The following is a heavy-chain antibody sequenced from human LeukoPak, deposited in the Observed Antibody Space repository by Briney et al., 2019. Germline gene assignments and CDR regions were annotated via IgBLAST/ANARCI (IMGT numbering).Heavy chain of an antibody. J-gene: IGHJ6*02. V-gene: IGHV5-51*01. CDR2: IYPGDSDT. CDR1: GYSFTSYW. D-gene: IGHD2-2*01. Sequence: GESLKISCKGSGYSFTSYWIGWVRQMPGKGLEWMGIIYPGDSDTRYSLSFQGQVTISADKSISTAYLQWSSLKASDTAMYYCARWGNEYCSSTSCYGMDVWGQGTTVTVSS. CDR3: ARWGNEYCSSTSCYGMDV.